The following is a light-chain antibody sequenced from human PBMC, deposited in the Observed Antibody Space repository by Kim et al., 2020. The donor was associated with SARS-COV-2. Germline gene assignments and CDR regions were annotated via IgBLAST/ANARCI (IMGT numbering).Light chain of an antibody. J-gene: IGKJ1*01. V-gene: IGKV1-5*03. CDR3: KQYETYWT. CDR2: QAS. CDR1: QSVDNW. Sequence: DIQMTQSPSTLSAFLGTRVTITCRASQSVDNWLAWYQQMPGKAPKLLIYQASKLASGVPSRFSGSVSGTTFTLTIYNLQPDDSAIYYCKQYETYWTFGPGTKVDIK.